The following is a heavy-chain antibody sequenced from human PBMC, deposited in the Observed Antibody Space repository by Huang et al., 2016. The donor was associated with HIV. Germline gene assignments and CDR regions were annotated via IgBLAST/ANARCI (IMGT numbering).Heavy chain of an antibody. CDR1: GFSFSTVG. CDR3: TTWISTAAGGN. V-gene: IGHV3-15*01. J-gene: IGHJ4*02. Sequence: EVQLIESGGGLVKPGSSLRLSCEGSGFSFSTVGLSWVRQTPGKGVKWVSLIKNSLDGGTTDYAAPLGGRFIISRDDSKNRMDLQMHDLKAADTAVYYCTTWISTAAGGNWGQGTLVTVSS. D-gene: IGHD2-15*01. CDR2: IKNSLDGGTT.